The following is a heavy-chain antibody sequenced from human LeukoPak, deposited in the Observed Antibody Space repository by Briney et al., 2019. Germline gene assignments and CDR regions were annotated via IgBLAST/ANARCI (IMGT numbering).Heavy chain of an antibody. D-gene: IGHD3-3*01. Sequence: GGSLRLSCAASGFTFSGSAMHGVRQASGKGLEWVGRIRSKANSYATAYAASVKGRFTISRDDSKNTAYLQMNSLKTEDTAVYYCTRSLRFLEWLFDYWGQGTLVTVSS. CDR3: TRSLRFLEWLFDY. CDR1: GFTFSGSA. V-gene: IGHV3-73*01. CDR2: IRSKANSYAT. J-gene: IGHJ4*02.